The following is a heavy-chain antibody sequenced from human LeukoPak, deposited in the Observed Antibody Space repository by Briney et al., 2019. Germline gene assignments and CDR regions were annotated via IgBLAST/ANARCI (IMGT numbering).Heavy chain of an antibody. CDR2: ISNSSNTI. CDR3: ARDHGEGFDY. CDR1: GFAFSSYT. Sequence: GESLRLSCVASGFAFSSYTMNWVRQAPGKGLEWISYISNSSNTIYYADSVKGRFTISRDNAKNSLYLQMNSLRAEDTAVYYCARDHGEGFDYWGQGTLVTVSS. J-gene: IGHJ4*02. D-gene: IGHD4-17*01. V-gene: IGHV3-48*04.